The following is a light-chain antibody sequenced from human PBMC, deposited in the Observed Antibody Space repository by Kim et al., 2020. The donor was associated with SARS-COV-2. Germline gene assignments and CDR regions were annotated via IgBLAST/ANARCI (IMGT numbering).Light chain of an antibody. CDR1: QSISSY. Sequence: IQMTQSPSSLSASVGDRVTITCRASQSISSYLNWYQQKPGKAPKLLIYAASSLQSGVPSRFSGSGSGTDFTLTISSLQPEDFATYYCQQSYSTPPYTFGQGTKLEI. CDR2: AAS. J-gene: IGKJ2*01. CDR3: QQSYSTPPYT. V-gene: IGKV1-39*01.